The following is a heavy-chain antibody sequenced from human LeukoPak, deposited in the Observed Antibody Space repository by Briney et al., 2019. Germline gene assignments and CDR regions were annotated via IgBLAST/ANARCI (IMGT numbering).Heavy chain of an antibody. V-gene: IGHV1-8*01. Sequence: ASVKVSCKASGYTFTSYDINWVRQAPGQGLEWMGWMNPNSGNTGYAQKFQGRVTMTRNSSISTAYMELSSLREEDRDAYYCARGRXPXXCXXDCYRAXXXXPWG. CDR2: MNPNSGNT. J-gene: IGHJ5*02. CDR3: ARGRXPXXCXXDCYRAXXXXP. CDR1: GYTFTSYD. D-gene: IGHD2-21*01.